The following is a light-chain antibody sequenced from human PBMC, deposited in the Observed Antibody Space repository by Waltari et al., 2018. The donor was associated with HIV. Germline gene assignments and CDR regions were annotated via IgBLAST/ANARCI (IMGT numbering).Light chain of an antibody. CDR2: EVS. J-gene: IGLJ2*01. CDR1: SSDVGGYNY. Sequence: QSALTQPASVSGSPGQSITISCTGTSSDVGGYNYVSWYQQHPGKAPKLMIYEVSNRPSGVSNRFSGSKSGNTASLTISGLQAEDEADYYCSSYTSSGEVVFGGGTKLTVL. V-gene: IGLV2-14*01. CDR3: SSYTSSGEVV.